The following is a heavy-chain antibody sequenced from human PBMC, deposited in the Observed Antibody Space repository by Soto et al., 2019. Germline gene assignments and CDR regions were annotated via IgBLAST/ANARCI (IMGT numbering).Heavy chain of an antibody. CDR3: SRVMTYCTNRSCHDY. D-gene: IGHD2-8*01. CDR1: GYTFTSSG. V-gene: IGHV1-18*01. CDR2: ISAYNGNT. J-gene: IGHJ4*02. Sequence: QVQLVQSGAEVKKPGASVKVSCKTSGYTFTSSGISWVRQAPGQGLEWMGWISAYNGNTDYAQKFQGRVIMTTDTSTSTAYMELRSLRSYATAVYYCSRVMTYCTNRSCHDYWGQGTLVAVSS.